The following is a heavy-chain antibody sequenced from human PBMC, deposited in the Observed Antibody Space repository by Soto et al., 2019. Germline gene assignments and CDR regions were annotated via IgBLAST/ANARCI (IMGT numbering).Heavy chain of an antibody. Sequence: XETLSLTCTVSGFSISSYYWSWIRQPAGKGLQWIGRIYASGTTIYNPSLKSRVTMSVDTSKNQFSLKLSSVTAADTAVYYCARGIVVVTANAFDLWGQGPMVTVSS. V-gene: IGHV4-4*07. D-gene: IGHD2-21*02. CDR2: IYASGTT. CDR1: GFSISSYY. J-gene: IGHJ3*01. CDR3: ARGIVVVTANAFDL.